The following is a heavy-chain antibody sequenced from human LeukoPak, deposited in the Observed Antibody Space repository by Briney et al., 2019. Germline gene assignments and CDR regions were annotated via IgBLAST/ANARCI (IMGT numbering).Heavy chain of an antibody. CDR2: ISTSSTYI. CDR3: ARDTMSRRFDF. V-gene: IGHV3-21*01. J-gene: IGHJ4*02. Sequence: AGGSLRLSCAASEFSVGSNYMNWVRQAPGKGLEWVSSISTSSTYIYYADSLKGRFTISRDNAKNSLYLQMNSLRAEDTAVYYCARDTMSRRFDFLGQGTLVTVSS. D-gene: IGHD3-10*02. CDR1: EFSVGSNY.